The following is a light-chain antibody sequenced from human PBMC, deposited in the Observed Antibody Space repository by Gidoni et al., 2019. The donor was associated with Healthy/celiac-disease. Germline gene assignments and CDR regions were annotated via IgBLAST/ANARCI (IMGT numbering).Light chain of an antibody. CDR1: QSIRSY. Sequence: DIQMTQSPSSLSASVGDRVTITCRASQSIRSYLNWYQQKPGKAPKLLFYAASSLQSGVPSRFSGSGSGTDFTLTISSLQPEDFATYYCQQSYSTPGITFGPGTKVDIK. CDR2: AAS. J-gene: IGKJ3*01. CDR3: QQSYSTPGIT. V-gene: IGKV1-39*01.